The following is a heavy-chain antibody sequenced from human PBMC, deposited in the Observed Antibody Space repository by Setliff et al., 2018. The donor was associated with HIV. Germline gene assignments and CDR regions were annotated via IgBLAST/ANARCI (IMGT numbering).Heavy chain of an antibody. CDR2: IHASGNT. Sequence: LSLTCTVSGGSISSGSYYWSWIRQPAGKGLEWIGHIHASGNTNYNPSLKSRVTISVDTSKKYFSLRLTSVTAADTAVYYCARAIVYGSSFDIWGQGTMVTVSS. D-gene: IGHD2-15*01. V-gene: IGHV4-61*09. CDR1: GGSISSGSYY. J-gene: IGHJ3*02. CDR3: ARAIVYGSSFDI.